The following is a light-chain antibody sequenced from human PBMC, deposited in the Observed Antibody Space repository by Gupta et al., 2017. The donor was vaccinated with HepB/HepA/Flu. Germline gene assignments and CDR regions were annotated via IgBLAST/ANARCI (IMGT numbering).Light chain of an antibody. CDR2: GKN. CDR1: SLRSYY. CDR3: NSRDSSGNNVV. Sequence: SSELTQDPAVSVAVGQTVRITCQGDSLRSYYASWYQQKPGQAPVLVIYGKNNRPSGIPDRFSGSSSGTTASLTITGAQAEDEADYYCNSRDSSGNNVVFGGGTKLTVL. V-gene: IGLV3-19*01. J-gene: IGLJ2*01.